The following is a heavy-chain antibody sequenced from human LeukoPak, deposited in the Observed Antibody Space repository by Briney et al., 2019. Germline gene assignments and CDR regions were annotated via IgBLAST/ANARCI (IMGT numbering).Heavy chain of an antibody. J-gene: IGHJ4*02. V-gene: IGHV3-23*01. D-gene: IGHD3-16*01. CDR3: AKVSELWDY. Sequence: GGSLRLSWAALGFTFSSYAMSWVRRAPGKGLEWVSAISGSGGSTYYADSVKGRFTISRDNSKNTLYLPMNSLRAEDTAVYYCAKVSELWDYWGQGTLVTVSS. CDR2: ISGSGGST. CDR1: GFTFSSYA.